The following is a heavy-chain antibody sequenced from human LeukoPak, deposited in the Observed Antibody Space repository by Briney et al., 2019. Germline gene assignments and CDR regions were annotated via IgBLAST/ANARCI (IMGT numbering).Heavy chain of an antibody. V-gene: IGHV3-43*02. CDR3: ARDGGFYGSGSSHFDY. J-gene: IGHJ4*02. CDR2: ISGDGGTT. CDR1: GFTFDDYP. D-gene: IGHD3-10*01. Sequence: GGSLRLSCAASGFTFDDYPMHWVRQVPGKGLEWVSLISGDGGTTYYADSVKGRFTISRDNSKNTLYLQMNSLRAEDTAVYYCARDGGFYGSGSSHFDYWGQGTLVTVSS.